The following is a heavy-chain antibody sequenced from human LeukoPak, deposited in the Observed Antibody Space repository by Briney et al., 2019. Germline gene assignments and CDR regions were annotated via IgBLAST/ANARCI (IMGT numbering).Heavy chain of an antibody. J-gene: IGHJ4*02. CDR3: ARRRSGTYYDY. Sequence: SETLSLTCTVSGGSISNSSFYWGWIRQPPGKGLEWIGSFYYSGSTYYNPSLKSRVTISADTSKNQFSLRLSSVTASDTAVYFCARRRSGTYYDYWGQGTLVTVSS. CDR1: GGSISNSSFY. CDR2: FYYSGST. D-gene: IGHD1-26*01. V-gene: IGHV4-39*01.